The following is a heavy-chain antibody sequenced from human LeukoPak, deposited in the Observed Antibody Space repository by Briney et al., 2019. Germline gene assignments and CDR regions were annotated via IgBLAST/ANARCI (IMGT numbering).Heavy chain of an antibody. V-gene: IGHV3-21*01. CDR3: AREPTTVTTDASFDY. J-gene: IGHJ4*02. D-gene: IGHD4-17*01. CDR2: ISGRSSFI. CDR1: GFTFSDYS. Sequence: SGGSLRLSCAASGFTFSDYSMNWVRQAPGKGLEWVSSISGRSSFIYYADSVKGRFTISRDNAKNSLYLQMNSLRAEDTAVYYCAREPTTVTTDASFDYWGQGTLVTVSS.